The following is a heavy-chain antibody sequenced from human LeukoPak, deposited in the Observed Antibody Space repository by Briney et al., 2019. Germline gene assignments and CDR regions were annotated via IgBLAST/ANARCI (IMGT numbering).Heavy chain of an antibody. V-gene: IGHV1-2*04. D-gene: IGHD3-10*01. J-gene: IGHJ4*02. CDR2: INPNSGGT. CDR1: GYTFTGYY. Sequence: ASVKVSCKASGYTFTGYYMHWVRQAPGQGLEWMGWINPNSGGTNYAQKFQGWVTMTRDTSISTAYMELSGLRSDDTAVYYCARGATYYYGSGSYRPDFDYWGQGTLVTVSS. CDR3: ARGATYYYGSGSYRPDFDY.